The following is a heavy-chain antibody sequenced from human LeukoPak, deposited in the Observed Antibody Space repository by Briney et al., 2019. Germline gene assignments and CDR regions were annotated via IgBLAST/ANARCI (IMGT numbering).Heavy chain of an antibody. CDR2: IDPSGGRT. Sequence: GASVKVSCKASGYSFTSYYMRWVRQAPGQGFEYLGIIDPSGGRTTYAQKFQGRVTLTRDTPTTLVHMELSSLRSDDTAVYYCATTPRGSGYYTWGQGTLVTVSS. V-gene: IGHV1-46*01. CDR1: GYSFTSYY. CDR3: ATTPRGSGYYT. J-gene: IGHJ4*02. D-gene: IGHD5-12*01.